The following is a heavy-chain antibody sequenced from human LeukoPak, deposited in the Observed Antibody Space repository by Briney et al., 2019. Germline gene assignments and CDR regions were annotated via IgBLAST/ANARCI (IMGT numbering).Heavy chain of an antibody. D-gene: IGHD3-22*01. CDR3: ARGAYYYESSS. J-gene: IGHJ4*02. CDR2: IFYSGST. CDR1: GGSISGHY. V-gene: IGHV4-59*11. Sequence: TSETLSLTCTVSGGSISGHYWSWIRQPPGRGLEWIGCIFYSGSTNYNPSLKSRVTISVDTSKDQFSLNLSSVAAADTAVYYCARGAYYYESSSWGQGALVTVSS.